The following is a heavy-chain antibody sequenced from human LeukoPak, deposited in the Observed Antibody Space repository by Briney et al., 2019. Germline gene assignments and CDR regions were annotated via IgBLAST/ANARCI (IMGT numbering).Heavy chain of an antibody. CDR1: GYTFTSYG. J-gene: IGHJ4*02. D-gene: IGHD3-22*01. CDR3: ARIFYYDSSGYSSGFDY. V-gene: IGHV1-18*01. Sequence: ASVKVSCKASGYTFTSYGISWVRQAPGQGLEWMGWISAYNGNTNYAQKLQGRVTMTTDTSTSTAYMELRSLRSDDTAVYYCARIFYYDSSGYSSGFDYRGQGTLVTVSS. CDR2: ISAYNGNT.